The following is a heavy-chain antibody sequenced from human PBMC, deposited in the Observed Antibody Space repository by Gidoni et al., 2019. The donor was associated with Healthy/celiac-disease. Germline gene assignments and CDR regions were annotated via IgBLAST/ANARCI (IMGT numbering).Heavy chain of an antibody. V-gene: IGHV3-49*05. D-gene: IGHD6-13*01. J-gene: IGHJ6*02. CDR2: IRSKAYGGTT. CDR3: TRDSSSWYGRMDV. Sequence: EVQLVESGGGLVKSGRSLRLPCTASGFSFGDYAMSWLRQAPGKGLGWGGFIRSKAYGGTTEYAASVKGRFTISRDDSKSIAYLQMNSLKTEDTAVYYCTRDSSSWYGRMDVWGQGTTVTVSS. CDR1: GFSFGDYA.